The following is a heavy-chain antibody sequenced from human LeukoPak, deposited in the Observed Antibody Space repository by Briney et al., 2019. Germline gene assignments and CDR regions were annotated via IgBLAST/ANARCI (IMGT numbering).Heavy chain of an antibody. V-gene: IGHV3-30*18. CDR1: GFTFSSYG. CDR2: ISYDGSNK. J-gene: IGHJ4*02. D-gene: IGHD7-27*01. CDR3: AKGGPTGDLRSPGRDY. Sequence: PGGSLRLSCAASGFTFSSYGMHWVRQAPGKGLERVAVISYDGSNKYYADSLKGRFTISRDNSKNTLFLQMNSLRAEDTAVYYCAKGGPTGDLRSPGRDYWGQGTLVTVSS.